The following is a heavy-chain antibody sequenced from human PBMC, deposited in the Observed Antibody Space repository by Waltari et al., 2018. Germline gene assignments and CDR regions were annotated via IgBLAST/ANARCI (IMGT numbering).Heavy chain of an antibody. Sequence: QLQLQESGPGLVKPSETLSLTCTVSGGSISSSSYYWGWIRQPPGKGLEWIGSIYYSGSTYYNPSLKSRVTISVDTSKNQFSLKLSSVTAADTAVYYCARAGSIAARLYDYWGQGTLVTVSS. CDR1: GGSISSSSYY. J-gene: IGHJ4*02. CDR3: ARAGSIAARLYDY. D-gene: IGHD6-6*01. V-gene: IGHV4-39*07. CDR2: IYYSGST.